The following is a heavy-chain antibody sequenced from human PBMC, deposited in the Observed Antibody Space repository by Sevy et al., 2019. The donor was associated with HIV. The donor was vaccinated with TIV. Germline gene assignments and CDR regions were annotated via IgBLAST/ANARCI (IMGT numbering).Heavy chain of an antibody. J-gene: IGHJ6*03. Sequence: GESLKISCKGSGYSFTSYWIGWVRQMPGKGLEWMGIIYPGDSDTRYIPSFQGQVTISADKSISTAYLQWSSLKASDTAMYYCARQPHDYSNYVGYYYYMDVWGKGTTVTVSS. CDR2: IYPGDSDT. CDR1: GYSFTSYW. D-gene: IGHD4-4*01. V-gene: IGHV5-51*01. CDR3: ARQPHDYSNYVGYYYYMDV.